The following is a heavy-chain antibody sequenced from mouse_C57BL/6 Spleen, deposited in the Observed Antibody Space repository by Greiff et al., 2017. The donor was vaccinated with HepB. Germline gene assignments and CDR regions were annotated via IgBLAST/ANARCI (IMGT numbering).Heavy chain of an antibody. V-gene: IGHV5-17*01. CDR2: ISSGSSTI. CDR3: ARRYYGSSWYFDV. CDR1: GFTFSDYG. D-gene: IGHD1-1*01. J-gene: IGHJ1*03. Sequence: EVMLVESGGGLVKPGGSLKLSCAASGFTFSDYGMHWVRQAPEKGLEWVAYISSGSSTIYYADTVKGRFTISRDNAKNTLFLQMTRLRSEDTAMYYCARRYYGSSWYFDVWGTGTTVTVSS.